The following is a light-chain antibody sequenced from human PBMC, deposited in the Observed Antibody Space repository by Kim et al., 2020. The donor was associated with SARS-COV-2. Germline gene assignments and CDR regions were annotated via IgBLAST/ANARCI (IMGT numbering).Light chain of an antibody. J-gene: IGKJ2*01. CDR3: QQYNSYSPYT. Sequence: DIQMTQSPSTLSASVGDRVTITCRASQSISSWLAWYHQKPGKAPQLLIYDASSLESGVPSRFSGSGSGTEFTLTISSLQPDDFATYYCQQYNSYSPYTFGQGTKLEI. CDR2: DAS. CDR1: QSISSW. V-gene: IGKV1-5*01.